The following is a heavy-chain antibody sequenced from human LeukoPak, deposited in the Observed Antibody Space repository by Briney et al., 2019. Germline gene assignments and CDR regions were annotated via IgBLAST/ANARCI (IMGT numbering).Heavy chain of an antibody. CDR3: ARGFGSSTSYVSDFDF. Sequence: SVKVSCKASGGTFSSYGVSWVRQAPEQGLEWMGRIIPILGITNYAQKFQGRVTITADKSTSTAYMELSSLRSEDTAVYFCARGFGSSTSYVSDFDFWGQGTLVTVSS. CDR1: GGTFSSYG. D-gene: IGHD3-16*01. V-gene: IGHV1-69*04. CDR2: IIPILGIT. J-gene: IGHJ4*02.